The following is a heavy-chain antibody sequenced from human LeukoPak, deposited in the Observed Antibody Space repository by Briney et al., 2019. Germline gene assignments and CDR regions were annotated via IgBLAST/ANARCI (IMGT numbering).Heavy chain of an antibody. V-gene: IGHV4-59*12. CDR1: GGSISSYY. D-gene: IGHD2-21*02. Sequence: PSETLSLTCTVSGGSISSYYWSWIRQPPGKGLEWIGYIYYSGSTNYNPSLKSRVTISVDTSKNQFSLKLSSVTAADTAVYYCARSIKVTRLDYWGQGTLVTVSS. CDR2: IYYSGST. CDR3: ARSIKVTRLDY. J-gene: IGHJ4*02.